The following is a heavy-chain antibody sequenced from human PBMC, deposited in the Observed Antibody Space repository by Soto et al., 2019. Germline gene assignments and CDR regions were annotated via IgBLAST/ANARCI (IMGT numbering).Heavy chain of an antibody. CDR1: GFTFSSYG. Sequence: QVQLVESGGGVVQPGRSLRLSCAASGFTFSSYGMHWVRKAPGKGLEWVAVISYDGSNKYYADSVKGRFTISRDNSMNTLYLQMNSLRAEDTAVYYCAKETYSGPLDYWGQGTLVTVSS. V-gene: IGHV3-30*18. D-gene: IGHD2-15*01. CDR3: AKETYSGPLDY. CDR2: ISYDGSNK. J-gene: IGHJ4*02.